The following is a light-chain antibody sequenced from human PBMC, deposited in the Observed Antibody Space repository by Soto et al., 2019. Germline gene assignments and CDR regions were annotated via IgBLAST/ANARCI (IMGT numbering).Light chain of an antibody. CDR2: KAS. Sequence: DIQMTQSPSTLSASIGDRVTITCRASQTINSWLAWYQQKPGRAPKLLIYKASTLQNGAPPRFSGSGSGTKFTLTITSLQPDDFATYFCQQYNSYVTFGGGTKVEIK. J-gene: IGKJ4*01. V-gene: IGKV1-5*03. CDR1: QTINSW. CDR3: QQYNSYVT.